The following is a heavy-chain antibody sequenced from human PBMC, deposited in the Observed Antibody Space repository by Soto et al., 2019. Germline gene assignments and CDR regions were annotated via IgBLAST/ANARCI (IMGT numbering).Heavy chain of an antibody. V-gene: IGHV3-64*01. Sequence: EVQLVESGGGLVQPGGSLRLSCAASGFTFSSYAMHWVRQAPGKGLEYVSAISSNGGSTYYANSVKGRFTISRDNSKNTLYLQMGSLRAEDMAVYYCARGVVLVVATYGMDVWGQGTTVTVSS. D-gene: IGHD2-15*01. CDR1: GFTFSSYA. CDR2: ISSNGGST. CDR3: ARGVVLVVATYGMDV. J-gene: IGHJ6*02.